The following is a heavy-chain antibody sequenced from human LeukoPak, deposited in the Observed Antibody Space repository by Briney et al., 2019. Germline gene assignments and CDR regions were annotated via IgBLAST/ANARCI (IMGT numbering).Heavy chain of an antibody. D-gene: IGHD3-3*01. J-gene: IGHJ4*02. CDR2: ISAYNGNT. V-gene: IGHV1-18*01. CDR1: GYTFTSYG. Sequence: GASVKVSCKASGYTFTSYGISWVRQAPGQGLEWMGWISAYNGNTNYAQKLQGRVTMTTDTSTSTAYMELRSLRSDDTAVYYCARGNGRFFRRSPGSGHQTFDYWGQGTLVTVSS. CDR3: ARGNGRFFRRSPGSGHQTFDY.